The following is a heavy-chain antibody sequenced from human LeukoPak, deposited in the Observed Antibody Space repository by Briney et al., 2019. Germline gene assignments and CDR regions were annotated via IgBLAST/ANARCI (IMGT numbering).Heavy chain of an antibody. CDR3: ARAGEYYYMDV. D-gene: IGHD3-16*01. Sequence: SETLSLTCTVSGDSISSGDYYWSWIRQPAGKGLEWIGRISSSGSTNYNPSLKSRVTISVDTSKNQFSLKLSSVTAADTAVYYCARAGEYYYMDVWGKGTTVTISS. CDR1: GDSISSGDYY. J-gene: IGHJ6*03. V-gene: IGHV4-61*02. CDR2: ISSSGST.